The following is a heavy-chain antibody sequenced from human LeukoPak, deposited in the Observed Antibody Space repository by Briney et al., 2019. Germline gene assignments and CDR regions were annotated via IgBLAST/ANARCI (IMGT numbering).Heavy chain of an antibody. D-gene: IGHD1-1*01. CDR1: GFTFSSYA. CDR2: ISGSGGST. V-gene: IGHV3-23*01. CDR3: AKNKDWNDEELDY. Sequence: GGSLRLSCAASGFTFSSYAMSWVRQAPGKGLEWVSAISGSGGSTYYADSVKGRFTISRDNSKNTLYLQMNSLRAEDTAVCYCAKNKDWNDEELDYWGQGTLVTVSS. J-gene: IGHJ4*02.